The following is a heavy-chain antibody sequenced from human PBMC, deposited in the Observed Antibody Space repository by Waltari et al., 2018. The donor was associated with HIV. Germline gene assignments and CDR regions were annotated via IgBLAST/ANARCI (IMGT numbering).Heavy chain of an antibody. CDR1: GFTFGRYG. V-gene: IGHV3-33*01. CDR3: ARDLGLNDAFDI. CDR2: IWYDGSNK. J-gene: IGHJ3*02. Sequence: QVQLVESGGGVVQPGRSLRLSCAASGFTFGRYGMHWVRQAPGKGLEGVAVIWYDGSNKYYADSVKGRFTISRDNSKNTLYLQMNSLRAEDTAVYYCARDLGLNDAFDIWGQGTMVTVSS.